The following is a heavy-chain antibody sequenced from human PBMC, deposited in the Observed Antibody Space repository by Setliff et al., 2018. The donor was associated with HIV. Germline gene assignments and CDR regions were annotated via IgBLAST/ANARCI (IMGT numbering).Heavy chain of an antibody. CDR1: GYTFTNYY. D-gene: IGHD3-22*01. Sequence: ASVKVSCKASGYTFTNYYMHWVRQAPGQGLEWMGIIIPISGTANYAQKFQGRVTITTDESTSTAYMELSGLRSEDTAVYYCARGGDYDSSGYYVTWGQGSLVTVSS. V-gene: IGHV1-46*01. J-gene: IGHJ4*02. CDR3: ARGGDYDSSGYYVT. CDR2: IIPISGTA.